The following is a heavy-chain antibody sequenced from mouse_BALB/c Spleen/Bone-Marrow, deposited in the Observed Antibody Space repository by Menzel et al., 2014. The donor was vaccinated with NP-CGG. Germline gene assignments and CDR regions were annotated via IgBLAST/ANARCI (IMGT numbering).Heavy chain of an antibody. CDR3: ARHNYDETWFAY. Sequence: EVKVVESGGGLVQPGGSLKLSCATSGFTFSDYYMYWVRQTPEKRLEWVAYISNGGGSTYYPDTVKGRFTISRDNAKNTLYPQMSRLKSEDTAMYYCARHNYDETWFAYWGQGTLVTVSA. J-gene: IGHJ3*01. CDR2: ISNGGGST. CDR1: GFTFSDYY. V-gene: IGHV5-12*02. D-gene: IGHD2-4*01.